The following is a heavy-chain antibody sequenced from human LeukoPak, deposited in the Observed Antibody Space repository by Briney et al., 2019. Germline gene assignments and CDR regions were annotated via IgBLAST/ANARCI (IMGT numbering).Heavy chain of an antibody. CDR1: GYTFSSHG. Sequence: ASVKVSCKASGYTFSSHGISWVRQAPGQGLEWLGWISGYNGNTNNVERLQGRVTMSTDTSTSTAYLELRSLRSEDTAVYYCARSYYYDSSGYYYSDFYWGQGTLVTVSS. CDR3: ARSYYYDSSGYYYSDFY. J-gene: IGHJ4*02. D-gene: IGHD3-22*01. CDR2: ISGYNGNT. V-gene: IGHV1-18*01.